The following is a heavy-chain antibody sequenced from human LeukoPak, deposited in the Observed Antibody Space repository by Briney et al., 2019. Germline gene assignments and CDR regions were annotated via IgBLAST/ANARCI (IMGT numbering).Heavy chain of an antibody. CDR3: ARVGISGLLPYYYYYMDV. D-gene: IGHD3-22*01. CDR1: GGSFSGYY. V-gene: IGHV4-34*01. CDR2: INHSGST. Sequence: PSETLSLTCAVYGGSFSGYYCSWIRQPPGKGLEWIGEINHSGSTNYNPSLKSRVTISVDTSKNQFSLKLSSVTAADTAVYYCARVGISGLLPYYYYYMDVWGKGTTVTVSS. J-gene: IGHJ6*03.